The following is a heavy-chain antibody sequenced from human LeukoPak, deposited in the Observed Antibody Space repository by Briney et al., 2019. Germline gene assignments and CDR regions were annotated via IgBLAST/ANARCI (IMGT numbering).Heavy chain of an antibody. CDR2: ITGGGDST. D-gene: IGHD5-24*01. CDR1: GFTFSHYG. V-gene: IGHV3-23*01. CDR3: ARRMPTAAGAAWDY. Sequence: GGSLRLSCAVSGFTFSHYGMSWVRQPPGKGLEWVSGITGGGDSTFYADSVKGRFTISRDNSRNTLYLQMDSLRADDTAVFYCARRMPTAAGAAWDYWGQGALVTVSS. J-gene: IGHJ4*02.